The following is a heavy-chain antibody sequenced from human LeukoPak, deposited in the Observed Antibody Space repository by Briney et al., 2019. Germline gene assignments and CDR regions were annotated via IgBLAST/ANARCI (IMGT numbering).Heavy chain of an antibody. D-gene: IGHD3-16*01. CDR1: GGTFSSYA. CDR2: IIPIFGTA. J-gene: IGHJ6*02. Sequence: SVKVSCKASGGTFSSYAISWVRQAPGQGLEWMGGIIPIFGTANYAQKFQGRVTITADESTSTAYMELSSLRSEDTAVYYCARGEAPGTVFGGMAVWGQGTAVTVSS. CDR3: ARGEAPGTVFGGMAV. V-gene: IGHV1-69*13.